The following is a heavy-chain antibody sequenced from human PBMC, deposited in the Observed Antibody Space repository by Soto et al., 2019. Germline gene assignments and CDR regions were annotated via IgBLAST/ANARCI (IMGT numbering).Heavy chain of an antibody. Sequence: SVKVSCKASGGTFSSYAISWVRQAPGQGLEWMGGIIPIFGTANYAQKFQGRVTITADESTSTAYMELSSLRSEDTAVYYCAGSGSYYWYFDYWGQGTLVTVSS. D-gene: IGHD1-26*01. CDR1: GGTFSSYA. CDR2: IIPIFGTA. J-gene: IGHJ4*02. CDR3: AGSGSYYWYFDY. V-gene: IGHV1-69*13.